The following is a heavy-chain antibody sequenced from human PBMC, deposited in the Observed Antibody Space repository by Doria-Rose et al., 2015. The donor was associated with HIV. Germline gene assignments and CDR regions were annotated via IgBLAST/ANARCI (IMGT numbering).Heavy chain of an antibody. J-gene: IGHJ4*02. Sequence: QVTLKEFGPVLVKPTETLTLTCTVSGVSLSSPGMGVSWIRQHPGKALEWLSYIFSDDERSYKTSLKSRLTISRGTSKSQVVLTMTDMDPVDTATYYCARIKSSRWYHKYYFDFWGQGTLVIVSA. D-gene: IGHD6-13*01. CDR2: IFSDDER. CDR1: GVSLSSPGMG. CDR3: ARIKSSRWYHKYYFDF. V-gene: IGHV2-26*01.